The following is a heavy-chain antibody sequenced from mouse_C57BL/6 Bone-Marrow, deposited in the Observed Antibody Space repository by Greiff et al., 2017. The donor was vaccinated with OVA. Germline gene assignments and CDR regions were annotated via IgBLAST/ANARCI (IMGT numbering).Heavy chain of an antibody. J-gene: IGHJ4*01. CDR2: IHPNSGST. CDR1: GYTFTSYW. V-gene: IGHV1-64*01. D-gene: IGHD4-1*01. CDR3: AIGELTGTFYYAMDY. Sequence: VQLQQPGAELVKPGASVKLSCKASGYTFTSYWMHWVKQRPGQGLEWIGMIHPNSGSTNYNEKFKSKATLTVDKSSSTAYMQLSSLTSEDSAVYYCAIGELTGTFYYAMDYWGQGTSVTVSS.